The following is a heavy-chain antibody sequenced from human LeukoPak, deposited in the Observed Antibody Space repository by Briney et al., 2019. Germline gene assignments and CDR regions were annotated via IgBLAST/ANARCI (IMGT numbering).Heavy chain of an antibody. Sequence: GGSLRLSCAASGFTLSSYSMNWVRQAPGKGLEWVSYISSGSSNIYYADSMRGRLTIARDNAKNSLFLQMNSLRAEDTAVYYCAKDHDYVWGSGLGAFDIWGQGTMVTVSS. J-gene: IGHJ3*02. D-gene: IGHD3-16*01. CDR2: ISSGSSNI. CDR3: AKDHDYVWGSGLGAFDI. V-gene: IGHV3-21*01. CDR1: GFTLSSYS.